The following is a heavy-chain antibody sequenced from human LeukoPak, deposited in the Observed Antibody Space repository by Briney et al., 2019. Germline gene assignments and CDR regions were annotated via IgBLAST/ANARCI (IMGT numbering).Heavy chain of an antibody. D-gene: IGHD3-10*01. CDR1: GFIFSDYY. CDR3: ARGKTGSYYNRSYYMDV. V-gene: IGHV3-11*01. CDR2: ISSSGITI. J-gene: IGHJ6*03. Sequence: GSLRLSCAASGFIFSDYYMSWIRQAPGKGLEWVSYISSSGITIYYADSVKGRFTISRDNAKNSLYLQMNSLRAEDTAVYYCARGKTGSYYNRSYYMDVWGKGTTVTISS.